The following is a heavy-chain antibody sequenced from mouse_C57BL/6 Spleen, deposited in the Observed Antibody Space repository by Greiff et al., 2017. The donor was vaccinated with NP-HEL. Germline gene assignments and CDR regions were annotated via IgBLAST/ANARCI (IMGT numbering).Heavy chain of an antibody. Sequence: EVMLVESGGGLVKPGGSLKLSCAASGFTFSDYGMHWVRQAPEKGLEWVAYISSGSSTIYYADTVKGRFTISRDNAKNTLFLQMTSLRSEDTAMYYCARDGYRPWFAYWGQGTLVTVSA. CDR2: ISSGSSTI. CDR3: ARDGYRPWFAY. J-gene: IGHJ3*01. D-gene: IGHD2-3*01. V-gene: IGHV5-17*01. CDR1: GFTFSDYG.